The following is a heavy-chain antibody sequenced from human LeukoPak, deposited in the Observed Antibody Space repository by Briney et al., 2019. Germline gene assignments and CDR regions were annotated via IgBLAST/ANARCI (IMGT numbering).Heavy chain of an antibody. CDR3: VRRPAGVLADTDFLGS. J-gene: IGHJ5*02. CDR2: IDPSDSYS. CDR1: GHNLRTHY. V-gene: IGHV5-10-1*01. Sequence: GESLKISCRDSGHNLRTHYINWLRQMPGKGLEWMGRIDPSDSYSDYSPSFQGHVTMTADKSTNTAYLQWNSLKTSDTAIYYCVRRPAGVLADTDFLGSWGQGTLVTVSS. D-gene: IGHD3-16*01.